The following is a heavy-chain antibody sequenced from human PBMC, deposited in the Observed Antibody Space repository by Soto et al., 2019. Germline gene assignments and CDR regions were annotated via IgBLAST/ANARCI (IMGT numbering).Heavy chain of an antibody. V-gene: IGHV3-33*01. Sequence: PGGSLRLSCAASGFTFSSYGMHWVRQAPGKGLEWVAVIWYDGSNKYYADSVKGRFTISRDNSKNTLYLQMNSLRAEDTAVYYCASLITMVRGVPDYYYYGMDVWGQGTTVTVSS. CDR1: GFTFSSYG. D-gene: IGHD3-10*01. CDR3: ASLITMVRGVPDYYYYGMDV. J-gene: IGHJ6*02. CDR2: IWYDGSNK.